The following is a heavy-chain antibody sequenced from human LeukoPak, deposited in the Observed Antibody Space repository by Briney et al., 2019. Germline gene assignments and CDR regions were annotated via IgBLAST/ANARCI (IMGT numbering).Heavy chain of an antibody. J-gene: IGHJ4*02. CDR2: IDHRGST. CDR1: GGSFSAYF. V-gene: IGHV4-34*01. Sequence: SETLSLTCAVYGGSFSAYFWSWIRQSPTKGLEWLGEIDHRGSTNYNPSLKSRITLSVDPSKNQFSLRLTSVTAADTAVYYCANGYRYCSSTRCDFDYWGQGTLVTVSS. CDR3: ANGYRYCSSTRCDFDY. D-gene: IGHD2-2*01.